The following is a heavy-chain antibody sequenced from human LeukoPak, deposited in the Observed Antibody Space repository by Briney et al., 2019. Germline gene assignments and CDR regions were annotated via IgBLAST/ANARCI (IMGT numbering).Heavy chain of an antibody. CDR3: TRDVREADDI. CDR1: GFRLGGFW. Sequence: GRSLRLSCAASGFRLGGFWMNWVRQAPGKGPERVANINQDGSANLSVHSVKGRVTISRDNSKNSLYLQMNSLRVEDTAVYYCTRDVREADDIWGQGTMVTVSS. CDR2: INQDGSAN. V-gene: IGHV3-7*01. J-gene: IGHJ3*02.